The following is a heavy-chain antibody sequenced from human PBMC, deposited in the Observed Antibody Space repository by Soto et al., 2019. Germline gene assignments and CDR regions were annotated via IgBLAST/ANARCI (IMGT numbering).Heavy chain of an antibody. Sequence: QMQLQESGPGLVRPSETLSIKCNVSGGSINSDYWSWIRQSPGKGLEWIGYLYRNGDTYFIPSMRGRATMTTDTSKNQFSLTLTSVPADDTGVYFCVKYGGGGWYFDLWGRGTLVTVST. CDR3: VKYGGGGWYFDL. CDR1: GGSINSDY. CDR2: LYRNGDT. J-gene: IGHJ2*01. V-gene: IGHV4-59*01. D-gene: IGHD1-26*01.